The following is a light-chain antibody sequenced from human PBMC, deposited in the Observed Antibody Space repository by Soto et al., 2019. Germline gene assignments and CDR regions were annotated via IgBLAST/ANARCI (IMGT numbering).Light chain of an antibody. CDR1: QTINNW. J-gene: IGKJ1*01. V-gene: IGKV1-5*03. CDR3: QQYETYWS. Sequence: DIQMTQSPSTLSASVGDRVTITCRASQTINNWLVWYQQKPGKAPKVLIYKASSLESGVPSRFSGSGSGTEFTLTISSLHPDDFATYYCQQYETYWSFGQGTKVEIK. CDR2: KAS.